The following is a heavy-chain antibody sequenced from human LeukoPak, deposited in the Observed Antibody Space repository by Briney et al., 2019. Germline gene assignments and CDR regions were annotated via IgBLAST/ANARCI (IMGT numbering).Heavy chain of an antibody. CDR1: GGSISGYY. D-gene: IGHD1-26*01. CDR2: IFHTGTT. V-gene: IGHV4-59*12. J-gene: IGHJ6*03. CDR3: ARAVGATRYYYYYMDV. Sequence: SETLSLTCTVSGGSISGYYWTWIRQPPGKGLEWIAYIFHTGTTSYNPSLKSRVTISVSMSNNQFSLKLSSVTAADTAVYYCARAVGATRYYYYYMDVWGKGTTVTVSS.